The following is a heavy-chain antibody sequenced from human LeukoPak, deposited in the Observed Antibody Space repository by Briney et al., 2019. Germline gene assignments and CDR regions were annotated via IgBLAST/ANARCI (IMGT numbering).Heavy chain of an antibody. Sequence: GSGGSTYYADSVKGRFTISRDNSKNTLYLQMNSLRAEDTAVYYCAKDSFYCGGDCYLRSPLYWGQGTLVTVSS. CDR3: AKDSFYCGGDCYLRSPLY. CDR2: GSGGST. J-gene: IGHJ4*02. D-gene: IGHD2-21*02. V-gene: IGHV3-23*01.